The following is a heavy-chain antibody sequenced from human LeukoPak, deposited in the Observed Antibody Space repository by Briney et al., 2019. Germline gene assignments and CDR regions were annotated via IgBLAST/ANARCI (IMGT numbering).Heavy chain of an antibody. CDR3: ARDQYDTWSRRGNFDS. V-gene: IGHV3-7*03. CDR2: IKLDGSEK. J-gene: IGHJ4*02. D-gene: IGHD3-3*01. CDR1: GFTFGKYW. Sequence: GGSLRLSCVASGFTFGKYWMSWVRQAPGKGLEWVANIKLDGSEKNYVDSVKGRFTISRDNTKNSLYLQMNSLRAEDTAVFYCARDQYDTWSRRGNFDSWGQGTLVSVSS.